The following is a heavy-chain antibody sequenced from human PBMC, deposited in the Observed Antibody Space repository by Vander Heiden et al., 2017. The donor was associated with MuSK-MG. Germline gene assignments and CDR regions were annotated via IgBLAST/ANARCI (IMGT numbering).Heavy chain of an antibody. V-gene: IGHV3-23*01. D-gene: IGHD3-10*01. CDR1: GFAFRRYA. CDR3: AKHRVASGSYYPALLDY. J-gene: IGHJ4*02. Sequence: EVQLLESGGGLVQPGGSLRLSCAASGFAFRRYALFWVRQAPGKGLDWVSSITGSGGNTNSADSVRGRFTFSRDNSKNTLYLQMDSLRAEDTAIYYCAKHRVASGSYYPALLDYWGQGTLVTVSS. CDR2: ITGSGGNT.